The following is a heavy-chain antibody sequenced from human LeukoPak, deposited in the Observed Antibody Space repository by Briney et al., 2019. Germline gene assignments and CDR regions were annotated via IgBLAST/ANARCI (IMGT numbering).Heavy chain of an antibody. Sequence: KPSETLSLTCTVSGGSISSYYWSWIRQPPGKGLEWIGYIYYSGSTNYNPSLKSRVTISVDTSKNQFSLKLSSVTAADTAVYYCARVQYYYDSSGYYYRWYYFDYWGQGTLVTVSS. CDR3: ARVQYYYDSSGYYYRWYYFDY. D-gene: IGHD3-22*01. CDR2: IYYSGST. CDR1: GGSISSYY. V-gene: IGHV4-59*12. J-gene: IGHJ4*02.